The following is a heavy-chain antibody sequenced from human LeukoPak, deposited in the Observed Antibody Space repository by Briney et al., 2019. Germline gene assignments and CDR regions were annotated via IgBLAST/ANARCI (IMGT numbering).Heavy chain of an antibody. CDR1: GFTFSSYA. D-gene: IGHD3-10*01. J-gene: IGHJ4*02. CDR3: AKGSDLWFGET. V-gene: IGHV3-23*01. Sequence: GGSLRLSCATSGFTFSSYAMSWVRQAPGEGLEWVSVISGGGDRTYYADSVKGRFTISRDNSKNTLYLQMNSLRVEDSAVFYCAKGSDLWFGETWGQGTLVTVSS. CDR2: ISGGGDRT.